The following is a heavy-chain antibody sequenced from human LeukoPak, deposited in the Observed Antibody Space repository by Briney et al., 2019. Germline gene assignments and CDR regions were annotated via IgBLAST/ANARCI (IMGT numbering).Heavy chain of an antibody. CDR2: IYHSGST. D-gene: IGHD1-26*01. J-gene: IGHJ4*02. Sequence: SETLSLTCTVSGGSISSYYWSWVRQPPGKGLEWIGEIYHSGSTNYNPSLKSRVTISVDKSKNQFSLKLSSVTAADTAVYYCARGESYYPFDYWGQGTLVTVSS. CDR3: ARGESYYPFDY. CDR1: GGSISSYY. V-gene: IGHV4-59*12.